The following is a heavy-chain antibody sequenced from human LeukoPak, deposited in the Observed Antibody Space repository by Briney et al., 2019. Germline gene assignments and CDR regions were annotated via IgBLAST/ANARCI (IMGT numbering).Heavy chain of an antibody. CDR2: IKQDGSEK. Sequence: PGGSLRLSCAASGFTFSSYWMSWVRQAPGKGLEWVANIKQDGSEKYYVDSVKGRFTISRDNAKNSLYLQMNNLRADDTAVYYCARGAPYYGMDVWGQGTTVTVSS. J-gene: IGHJ6*02. V-gene: IGHV3-7*01. CDR1: GFTFSSYW. CDR3: ARGAPYYGMDV.